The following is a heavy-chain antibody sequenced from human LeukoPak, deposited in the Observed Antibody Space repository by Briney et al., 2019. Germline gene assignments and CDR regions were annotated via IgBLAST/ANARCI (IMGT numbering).Heavy chain of an antibody. V-gene: IGHV3-33*06. CDR3: AKGHHYDFWSGPYGMDV. D-gene: IGHD3-3*01. Sequence: PGGSLRLSCAASGFTFSSYGMHWVRQAPGKGLEWVAVIWYDGSNKYYADSVKGRFTISRDNSKNTLYLQMNSLRAEDTAVYYCAKGHHYDFWSGPYGMDVWGQGTTVTVSS. CDR2: IWYDGSNK. CDR1: GFTFSSYG. J-gene: IGHJ6*02.